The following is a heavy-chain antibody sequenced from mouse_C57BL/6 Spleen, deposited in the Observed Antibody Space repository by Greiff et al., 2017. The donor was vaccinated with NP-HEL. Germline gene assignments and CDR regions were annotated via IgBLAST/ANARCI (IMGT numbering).Heavy chain of an antibody. V-gene: IGHV1-59*01. CDR1: GYTFTSYW. CDR2: IDPSDSYT. CDR3: ARREGYYGSSPLDY. Sequence: VQLQQPGAELVRPGTSVKLSCKASGYTFTSYWMHWVKQRPGQGLEWIGVIDPSDSYTNYNQKFKGKATLTVDTSSSTAYMQLSSQTSEDSAVYYCARREGYYGSSPLDYWGQGTTLTVSS. J-gene: IGHJ2*01. D-gene: IGHD1-1*01.